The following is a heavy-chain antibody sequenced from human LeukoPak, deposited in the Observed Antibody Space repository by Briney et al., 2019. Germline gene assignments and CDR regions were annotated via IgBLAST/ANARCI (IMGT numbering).Heavy chain of an antibody. J-gene: IGHJ4*02. CDR1: GGSISSHF. CDR3: ARDGYSGSSLFDY. Sequence: PSETLSLTCTVSGGSISSHFWSWIRQPPGKGLEWIGYIHYSGSTNYNPSLKSRLTISVDTSKNQFSLKLSSVTAADTAVYYCARDGYSGSSLFDYWGQGTLVSVSS. D-gene: IGHD1-26*01. CDR2: IHYSGST. V-gene: IGHV4-59*11.